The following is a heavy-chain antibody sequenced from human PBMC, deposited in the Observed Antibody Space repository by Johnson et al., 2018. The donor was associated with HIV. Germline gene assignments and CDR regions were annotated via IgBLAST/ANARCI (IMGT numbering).Heavy chain of an antibody. Sequence: VQLVESGGGLIQPGGSLRLSCAASGFTVSSNYMSWVRQAPGKGLEWVSVIYSGGSIYYADSVKGRFTISRDNSKNTLYLQMNSLRAEDTAVYYCARDVGSGWYWDAFDIWGQGTMVTVSS. V-gene: IGHV3-53*01. CDR2: IYSGGSI. CDR3: ARDVGSGWYWDAFDI. D-gene: IGHD6-19*01. CDR1: GFTVSSNY. J-gene: IGHJ3*02.